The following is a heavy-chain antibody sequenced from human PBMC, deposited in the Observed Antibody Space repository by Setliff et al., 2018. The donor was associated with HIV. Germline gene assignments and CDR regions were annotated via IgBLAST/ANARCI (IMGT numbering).Heavy chain of an antibody. D-gene: IGHD5-18*01. CDR1: GGSFSGYY. V-gene: IGHV4-34*01. CDR2: INHSGDT. J-gene: IGHJ4*02. CDR3: AAWGPRYSYAPYFFDS. Sequence: PSETLSLTCAVYGGSFSGYYWSWIRQPPGKGLEWIGEINHSGDTNYNPSLKSRVTISVDRSTNQFSLKLRFVTAADTAVYYCAAWGPRYSYAPYFFDSWGQGTLVTVSS.